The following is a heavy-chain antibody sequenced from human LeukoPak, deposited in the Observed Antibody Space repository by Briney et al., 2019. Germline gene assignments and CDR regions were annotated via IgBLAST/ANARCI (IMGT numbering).Heavy chain of an antibody. Sequence: SETLSLTCAVYGGSFSGYYWSWIRQPPGKGLEWIGEINHSGSTNYNPSLKSRVTISVDTSKNQFSLKLSSVTAADTAVYYCARGLTVTTPFYYYMDVWGKGTAVTVSS. V-gene: IGHV4-34*01. CDR1: GGSFSGYY. CDR3: ARGLTVTTPFYYYMDV. D-gene: IGHD4-17*01. CDR2: INHSGST. J-gene: IGHJ6*03.